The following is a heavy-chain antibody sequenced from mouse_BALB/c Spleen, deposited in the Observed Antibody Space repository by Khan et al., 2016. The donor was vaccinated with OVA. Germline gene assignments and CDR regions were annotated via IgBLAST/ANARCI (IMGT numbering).Heavy chain of an antibody. D-gene: IGHD2-3*01. Sequence: VQLKQSGPDLVKPGASVKMSCKASGYSFTAYYINWVKLSQGQSLESIGRMNPNTGNTHYNQNFKDKALLIVDTSSSTAYMELRSLTSEDSAVYYCARGYYFFAHWGQGTLVTVSA. CDR2: MNPNTGNT. V-gene: IGHV1-19*01. CDR1: GYSFTAYY. CDR3: ARGYYFFAH. J-gene: IGHJ3*01.